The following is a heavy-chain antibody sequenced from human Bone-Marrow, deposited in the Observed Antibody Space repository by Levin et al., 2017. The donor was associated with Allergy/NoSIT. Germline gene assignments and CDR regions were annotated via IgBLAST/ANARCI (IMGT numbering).Heavy chain of an antibody. CDR2: IKQDGSEK. Sequence: GESLKISCAASGFTFSSYWMSWVRQAPGKGLEWVANIKQDGSEKYYVDSVKGRFTISRDNAKNSLYLQMNSLRAEDTAVYYCARDYYDSSGYPSDYWGQGTLVTVSS. CDR1: GFTFSSYW. CDR3: ARDYYDSSGYPSDY. D-gene: IGHD3-22*01. V-gene: IGHV3-7*01. J-gene: IGHJ4*02.